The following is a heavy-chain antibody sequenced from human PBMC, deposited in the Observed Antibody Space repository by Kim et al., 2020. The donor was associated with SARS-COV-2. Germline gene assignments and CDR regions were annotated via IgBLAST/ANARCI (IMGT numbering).Heavy chain of an antibody. CDR2: IYDTGNT. CDR3: AKRDYDADGYYYFDF. CDR1: GVSISSNY. V-gene: IGHV4-59*13. Sequence: SETLSLTCNVSGVSISSNYWSWIRQAPGKGLEWIGYIYDTGNTKYNPSLKRRVTISADTSKNQFSLRLTSVTAADTAVYYCAKRDYDADGYYYFDFWGQGSLVTFSS. D-gene: IGHD3-22*01. J-gene: IGHJ4*02.